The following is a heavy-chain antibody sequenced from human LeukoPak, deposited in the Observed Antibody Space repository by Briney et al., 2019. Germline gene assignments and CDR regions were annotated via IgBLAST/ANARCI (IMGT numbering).Heavy chain of an antibody. CDR2: IYPGDSDT. V-gene: IGHV5-51*01. Sequence: GESLKISCKVFGYSFTSYWIGWVRQMPGKGLEWVGIIYPGDSDTRYSPSFQGQVTISADKSISTAYLQWSSLKASDTAMYYCARPGWFRAFDIWGQGTMVTVSS. D-gene: IGHD2-15*01. CDR1: GYSFTSYW. CDR3: ARPGWFRAFDI. J-gene: IGHJ3*02.